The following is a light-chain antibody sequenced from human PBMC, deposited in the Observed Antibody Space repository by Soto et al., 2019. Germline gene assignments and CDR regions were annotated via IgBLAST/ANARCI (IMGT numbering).Light chain of an antibody. Sequence: SVLTQPPSATGSPGQSVTISCTGTSSDVGGYNYVSWYQQYPGKAPKLMIYEVSKRPSGVPDRFSGSKSGNTASLTVSGLQAEDEADYYCCSYAGRNREVFGTVTKVTVL. CDR1: SSDVGGYNY. CDR3: CSYAGRNREV. V-gene: IGLV2-8*01. CDR2: EVS. J-gene: IGLJ1*01.